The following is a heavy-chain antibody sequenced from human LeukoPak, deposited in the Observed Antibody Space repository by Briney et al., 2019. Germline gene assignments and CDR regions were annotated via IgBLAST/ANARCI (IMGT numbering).Heavy chain of an antibody. CDR3: VRDGGFYYTASPNSWFDP. CDR2: ISNRGSP. V-gene: IGHV4-38-2*02. CDR1: GFSISSDDC. J-gene: IGHJ5*02. D-gene: IGHD2-15*01. Sequence: SETLSLTCLVSGFSISSDDCWGWIRQPPGKGLEWIGSISNRGSPYYNPSLKSRVTMSVDTPNNHVSLRLSSVTAADTAVYYCVRDGGFYYTASPNSWFDPWGQGTLVTVSS.